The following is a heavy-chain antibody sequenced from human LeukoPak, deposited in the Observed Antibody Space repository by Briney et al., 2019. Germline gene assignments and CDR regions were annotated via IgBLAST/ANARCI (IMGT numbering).Heavy chain of an antibody. Sequence: PGGSLRLSCAASGFTSSSYSMNWVRQAPGKGLEWVSSISSSSSNIYYADSVKGRFTISRDNSKNTLYLQMNSLRAEDTAVYYCAKRPHEYYFDYWGQATLVTVSS. J-gene: IGHJ4*02. CDR3: AKRPHEYYFDY. CDR1: GFTSSSYS. D-gene: IGHD6-6*01. CDR2: ISSSSSNI. V-gene: IGHV3-21*04.